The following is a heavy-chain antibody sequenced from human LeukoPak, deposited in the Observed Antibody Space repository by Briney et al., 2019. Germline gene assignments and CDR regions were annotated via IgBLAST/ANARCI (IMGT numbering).Heavy chain of an antibody. CDR3: ARVIGGPSGYYLGAFDI. V-gene: IGHV4-59*12. CDR1: GGSITSYY. D-gene: IGHD3-22*01. J-gene: IGHJ3*02. Sequence: SETLSLTCTVSGGSITSYYWTWIRQPPGKGLEWIGFIYGDGSTKYNPSLKSRVTMSVDTSKNQFSLKLSSVTAADTAVYYCARVIGGPSGYYLGAFDIWGQGTMVTVSS. CDR2: IYGDGST.